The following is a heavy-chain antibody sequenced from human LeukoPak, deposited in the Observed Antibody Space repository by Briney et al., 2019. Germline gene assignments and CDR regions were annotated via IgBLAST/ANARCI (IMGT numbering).Heavy chain of an antibody. Sequence: ASVKVSCKASGYTFTSYYMHWVRHAPGRGLEWMGLINPSGGSTSYAQKFQGRVTMTRDTSTSRVYMELSSLRSEDTAVYYCATAYGYCSSTSCSTQWFDPWGQGTLVTVSS. CDR3: ATAYGYCSSTSCSTQWFDP. D-gene: IGHD2-2*01. V-gene: IGHV1-46*01. J-gene: IGHJ5*02. CDR1: GYTFTSYY. CDR2: INPSGGST.